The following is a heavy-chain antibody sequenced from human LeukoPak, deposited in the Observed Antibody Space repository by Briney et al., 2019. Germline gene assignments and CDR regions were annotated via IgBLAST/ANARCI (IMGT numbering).Heavy chain of an antibody. CDR1: GDSVYSNSAA. D-gene: IGHD5-12*01. J-gene: IGHJ4*02. V-gene: IGHV6-1*01. CDR3: ARTIVASRYYFDS. CDR2: TYYRSKWYN. Sequence: SQTLSLTCAISGDSVYSNSAAWNWIRQSPSRGLEWLGRTYYRSKWYNDYAVSVKSRITINPDTSKNQFSLQLKSVIPEDTAMYYCARTIVASRYYFDSWGQGTLVTVSS.